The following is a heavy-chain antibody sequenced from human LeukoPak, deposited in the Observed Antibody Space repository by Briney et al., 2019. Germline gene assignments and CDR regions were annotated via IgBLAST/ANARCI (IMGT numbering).Heavy chain of an antibody. D-gene: IGHD6-19*01. CDR1: GFTISSYA. V-gene: IGHV3-33*08. CDR3: ARDYIAVAGRGIFDY. J-gene: IGHJ4*02. Sequence: GGSLRLSCAASGFTISSYAMSWVRQAPGKGLEWVAVIWYDGSNKYYADSVKGRFTISRDNSKNTLYLQMNSLRAEETAVYYCARDYIAVAGRGIFDYWGQGILVTVSS. CDR2: IWYDGSNK.